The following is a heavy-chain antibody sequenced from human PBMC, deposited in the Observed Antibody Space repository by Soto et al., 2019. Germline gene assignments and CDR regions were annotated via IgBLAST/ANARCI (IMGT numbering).Heavy chain of an antibody. CDR2: ISDSGGST. CDR1: GFTFRRCA. D-gene: IGHD2-15*01. CDR3: AKVGYYYYYGMDV. Sequence: PRLSSPAPGFTFRRCATSAVPEAPGKGLEWVSGISDSGGSTHYADSGKGRFTISRDNSKNTLYLQMNSLRAEDTAVYYCAKVGYYYYYGMDVWGQGTTVTVSS. V-gene: IGHV3-23*01. J-gene: IGHJ6*02.